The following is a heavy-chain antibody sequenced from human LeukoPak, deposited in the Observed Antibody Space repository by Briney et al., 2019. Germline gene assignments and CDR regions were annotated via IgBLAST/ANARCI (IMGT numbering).Heavy chain of an antibody. CDR3: AELGITMIGGV. D-gene: IGHD3-10*02. V-gene: IGHV3-7*01. J-gene: IGHJ6*04. CDR1: AFTFSSYW. CDR2: IKQDGSEK. Sequence: GGSLRLSCAASAFTFSSYWMSWVRRAPGKGLEWVANIKQDGSEKYYVDSVKGRFTISRDNAKNSLYLQMNSLRAEDTAVYYCAELGITMIGGVWGKGTTVTISS.